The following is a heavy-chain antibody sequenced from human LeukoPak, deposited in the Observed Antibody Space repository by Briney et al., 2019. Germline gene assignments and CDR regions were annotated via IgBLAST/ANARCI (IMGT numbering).Heavy chain of an antibody. CDR1: GGTFSSYA. D-gene: IGHD6-19*01. CDR3: ARDLGSGFDY. Sequence: ASVKVSCKASGGTFSSYAISWVRQAPGQGLEWMGRIIPILGIANYAQKFQGRVTITADKSTSTAYMELSSLRSKDTAVYYCARDLGSGFDYWGQGTLVTVSS. J-gene: IGHJ4*02. V-gene: IGHV1-69*04. CDR2: IIPILGIA.